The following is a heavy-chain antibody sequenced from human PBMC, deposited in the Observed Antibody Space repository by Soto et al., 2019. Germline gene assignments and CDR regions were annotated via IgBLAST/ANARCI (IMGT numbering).Heavy chain of an antibody. D-gene: IGHD2-15*01. CDR2: NNHSGRT. J-gene: IGHJ5*02. CDR3: ARGGSGDNWFDP. V-gene: IGHV4-34*01. CDR1: GGSFSGYY. Sequence: PSETLSLTCAVYGGSFSGYYWTWIRQPPGKGLEWIGENNHSGRTKYNPSLKSRVTISVDKSKKQFSLKLISVTAADTAVYFCARGGSGDNWFDPWGQGTLVTVSS.